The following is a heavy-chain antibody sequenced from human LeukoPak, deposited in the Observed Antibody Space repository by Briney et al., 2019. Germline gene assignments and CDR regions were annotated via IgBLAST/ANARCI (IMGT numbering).Heavy chain of an antibody. Sequence: GGSLRLSCVSSGFSFSNYAMSWVRQAPGKGLEWVPSISGSGGSTHYADSVKGRFTISRDKTKNTLYLQMNSLRAEDTAVYYCAKSSYYDASGYYREYYFDYWGQGTLVTVSS. CDR2: ISGSGGST. D-gene: IGHD3-22*01. J-gene: IGHJ4*02. CDR1: GFSFSNYA. CDR3: AKSSYYDASGYYREYYFDY. V-gene: IGHV3-23*01.